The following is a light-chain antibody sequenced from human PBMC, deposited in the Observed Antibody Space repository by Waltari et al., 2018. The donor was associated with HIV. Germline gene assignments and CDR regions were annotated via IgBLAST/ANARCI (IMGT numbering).Light chain of an antibody. V-gene: IGLV2-23*01. Sequence: QSALTQPASVSGSPGQPITISCTGTSRDVGIYNLVSWYQQYPGKAPKLMIYEGSKRPSGVSNRFSGSKSGNTASLTISGLQTEDEADYYCCSYAGSFVVFGGGTKLTVL. J-gene: IGLJ2*01. CDR1: SRDVGIYNL. CDR2: EGS. CDR3: CSYAGSFVV.